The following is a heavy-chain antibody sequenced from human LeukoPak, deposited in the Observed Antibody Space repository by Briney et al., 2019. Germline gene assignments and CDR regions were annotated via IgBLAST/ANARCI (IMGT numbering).Heavy chain of an antibody. D-gene: IGHD1-26*01. CDR1: GDSVFSNSVA. V-gene: IGHV6-1*01. Sequence: SQTLSLTCAISGDSVFSNSVAWNWIRQSPSRGLEWLGRTYYRSKWLNDYTVSMKGRVTVNPDTSKNQFSLQLNSVTPEDTAVYYCAREDRLGHFDCWGQGTLVTVSS. J-gene: IGHJ4*01. CDR3: AREDRLGHFDC. CDR2: TYYRSKWLN.